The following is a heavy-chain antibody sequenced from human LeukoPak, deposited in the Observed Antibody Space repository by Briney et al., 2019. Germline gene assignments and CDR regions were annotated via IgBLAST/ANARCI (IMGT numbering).Heavy chain of an antibody. CDR3: ARARYDSSGYFDY. CDR1: GFTFSTYS. D-gene: IGHD3-22*01. J-gene: IGHJ4*02. V-gene: IGHV3-21*01. Sequence: GGSLRLSCAASGFTFSTYSMNWVRQAPGKGLEWVSSISSSGGYIFDADSVKGRFTISRDNAKNSLYLQMNSLRAGDTAVYYCARARYDSSGYFDYWGQGTLVTVSS. CDR2: ISSSGGYI.